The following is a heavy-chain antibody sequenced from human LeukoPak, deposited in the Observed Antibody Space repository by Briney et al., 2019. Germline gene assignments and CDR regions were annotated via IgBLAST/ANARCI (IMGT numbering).Heavy chain of an antibody. CDR2: IYPGDSDT. Sequence: GESLKISCKGSGYSFTSYWIGWVRQMPGKGLEWMGIIYPGDSDTRYSPSFQGQVTISADKSISTAYLQWSSLKASDTAMYYCARQVYYDSSGSDAFDIWGQGTMVTASS. CDR3: ARQVYYDSSGSDAFDI. CDR1: GYSFTSYW. D-gene: IGHD3-22*01. V-gene: IGHV5-51*01. J-gene: IGHJ3*02.